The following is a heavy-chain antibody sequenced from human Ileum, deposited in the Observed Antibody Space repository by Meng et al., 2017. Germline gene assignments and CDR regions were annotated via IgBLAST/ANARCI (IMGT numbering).Heavy chain of an antibody. CDR3: AANSGKKMHS. CDR2: IYHSGLV. CDR1: ADSISTTNW. V-gene: IGHV4-4*02. J-gene: IGHJ4*02. Sequence: QGQRQASGPGLVKPSGTISLTCAVSADSISTTNWWNWVRQPPGEGLEWIGEIYHSGLVNYNLSLKSQVTLSIDKSKNQFSLKLISVTAADTGVYYCAANSGKKMHSWGQGTLVTVSS. D-gene: IGHD4-23*01.